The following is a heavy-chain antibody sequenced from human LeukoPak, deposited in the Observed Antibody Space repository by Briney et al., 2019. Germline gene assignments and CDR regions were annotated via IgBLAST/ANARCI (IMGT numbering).Heavy chain of an antibody. D-gene: IGHD6-13*01. V-gene: IGHV4-4*07. CDR1: GGSISSYY. CDR3: ARGHSSSWAETYYFDY. J-gene: IGHJ4*02. CDR2: IYTSGST. Sequence: PSETLSLTCTVSGGSISSYYWSWIRQPAGKGLEWIGRIYTSGSTNYNPSLKSRVTMSVDTSKNQFSLKLSPVTAADTAVYYCARGHSSSWAETYYFDYWGQGTLVTVSS.